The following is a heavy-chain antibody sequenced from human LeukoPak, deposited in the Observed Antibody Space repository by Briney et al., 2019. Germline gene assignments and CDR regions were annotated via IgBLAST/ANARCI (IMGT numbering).Heavy chain of an antibody. CDR2: ISGSGGST. CDR1: GFTFSSYA. D-gene: IGHD3-3*01. V-gene: IGHV3-23*01. CDR3: AKDPDYDFWSGYYFDY. Sequence: GGSLRLSCAASGFTFSSYAMSWVRQAPGKGLEWVSAISGSGGSTYYADSVKGRFTICRDNSKNTLYLQMNSLRAEDTAVYYCAKDPDYDFWSGYYFDYWGQGTLVTVSS. J-gene: IGHJ4*02.